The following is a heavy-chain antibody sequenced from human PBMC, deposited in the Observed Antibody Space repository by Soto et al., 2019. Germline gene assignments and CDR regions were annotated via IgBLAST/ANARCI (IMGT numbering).Heavy chain of an antibody. V-gene: IGHV1-18*01. D-gene: IGHD5-12*01. CDR3: ARLRDGYNYDY. Sequence: QVQLVQSGAEVKKPGASVKVSCKASGYTFTNYGISWARQAPGQGLECMGWINTYNSNTNYAQKLQGRVTMTTDTSTSTVYTELRSLRSDDTAVYYCARLRDGYNYDYWGQGTLVTVSS. CDR1: GYTFTNYG. J-gene: IGHJ4*02. CDR2: INTYNSNT.